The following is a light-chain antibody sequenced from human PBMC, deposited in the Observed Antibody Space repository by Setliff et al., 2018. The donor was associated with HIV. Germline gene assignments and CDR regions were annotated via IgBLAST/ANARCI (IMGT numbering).Light chain of an antibody. V-gene: IGLV1-40*01. CDR3: QSYDSSLSAYV. Sequence: SVLTQPPSVSGAPGQRVTISCTGSSSNIGAGYDVHWYHQLPGTAPKLLIYGNSNRPSGVPDRFSGSKSGTSASLAITGLQAEDEADYYCQSYDSSLSAYVFGTGTKGTVL. CDR1: SSNIGAGYD. CDR2: GNS. J-gene: IGLJ1*01.